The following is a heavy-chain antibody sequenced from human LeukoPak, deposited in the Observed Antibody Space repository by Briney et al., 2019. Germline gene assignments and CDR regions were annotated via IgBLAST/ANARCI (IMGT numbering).Heavy chain of an antibody. Sequence: GASVKVSCKASGYTFTGYYMHWVRQAPGQGLEWMGWINPNTGGTNYAQNYQGRVTMTRDTSISTAYMELSRLRSDDTAVYYCAKDTDSLAAAAPYYFDYWGQGTLVTVSS. J-gene: IGHJ4*02. D-gene: IGHD6-13*01. CDR2: INPNTGGT. V-gene: IGHV1-2*02. CDR3: AKDTDSLAAAAPYYFDY. CDR1: GYTFTGYY.